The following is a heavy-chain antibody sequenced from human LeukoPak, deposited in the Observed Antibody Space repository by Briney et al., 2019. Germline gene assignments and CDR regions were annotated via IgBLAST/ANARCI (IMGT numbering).Heavy chain of an antibody. V-gene: IGHV4-59*01. Sequence: SETLSLTCTVSGGSISTDYWSWIRQPPGKGLEWIGYIYYSGSTNYNPSLKSRVTISVDTSKNQFSLKLSSVTAADTAVYYCAGGSSGWYEKLDPWGQGTLVTVSS. J-gene: IGHJ5*02. CDR3: AGGSSGWYEKLDP. D-gene: IGHD6-19*01. CDR2: IYYSGST. CDR1: GGSISTDY.